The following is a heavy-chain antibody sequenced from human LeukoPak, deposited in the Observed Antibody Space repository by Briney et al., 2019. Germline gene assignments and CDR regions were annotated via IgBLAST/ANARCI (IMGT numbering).Heavy chain of an antibody. CDR1: GYTFTGYY. CDR3: AKDPLGYCSGGSCYSNWFDP. CDR2: INPNNGGT. J-gene: IGHJ5*02. D-gene: IGHD2-15*01. V-gene: IGHV1-2*06. Sequence: ASVKVSCKASGYTFTGYYMHWVRQAPGQGLEWMGRINPNNGGTNYAQKFQGRVTMTGDTSISTAYMELSSLRSDDTAVYYCAKDPLGYCSGGSCYSNWFDPWGQGTPVTVSS.